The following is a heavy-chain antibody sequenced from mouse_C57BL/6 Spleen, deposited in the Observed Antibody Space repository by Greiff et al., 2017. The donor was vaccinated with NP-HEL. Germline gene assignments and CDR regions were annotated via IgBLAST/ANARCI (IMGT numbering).Heavy chain of an antibody. D-gene: IGHD2-4*01. CDR2: IDPETGGT. J-gene: IGHJ4*01. Sequence: VQLQQSGAELVRPGASVTLSCKASGYTFTDYEMHWVKQTPVHGLEWIGAIDPETGGTAYNQKFKGKAILTADKSSSTAYMELRSLTSEDSAVYYCTTRLRRGDYAMDYWGQGTSVTVSS. CDR1: GYTFTDYE. V-gene: IGHV1-15*01. CDR3: TTRLRRGDYAMDY.